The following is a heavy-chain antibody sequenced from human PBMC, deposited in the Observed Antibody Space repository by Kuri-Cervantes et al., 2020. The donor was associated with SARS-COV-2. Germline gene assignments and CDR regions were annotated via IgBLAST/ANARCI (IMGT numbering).Heavy chain of an antibody. CDR3: ARDGGYRTSSSFDY. J-gene: IGHJ4*02. CDR1: GFTFSSYA. Sequence: GESLKISCAASGFTFSSYAMHWVRQAPGKGLEWVAVISYDGSNKYYADPVKGRFTISRDNAKNTLYLQMNSLRAEDTAVYYCARDGGYRTSSSFDYWGQGTLVTVSS. V-gene: IGHV3-30-3*01. D-gene: IGHD3-16*02. CDR2: ISYDGSNK.